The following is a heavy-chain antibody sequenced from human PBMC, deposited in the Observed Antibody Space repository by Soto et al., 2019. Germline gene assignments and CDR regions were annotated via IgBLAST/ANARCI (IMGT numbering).Heavy chain of an antibody. Sequence: QVQLQQSGPRLVKPSETLSLTCTVSSGPDRSHNWGWIRQPPGRGLEWIGYVYYTGDTAYNPSLRGRFTMSADTSTNDISFTLNSGTAADTAVYYCVRQGIDYLHGLVDVWGQGTTVSVSS. J-gene: IGHJ6*02. CDR3: VRQGIDYLHGLVDV. CDR1: SGPDRSHN. V-gene: IGHV4-59*08. D-gene: IGHD4-17*01. CDR2: VYYTGDT.